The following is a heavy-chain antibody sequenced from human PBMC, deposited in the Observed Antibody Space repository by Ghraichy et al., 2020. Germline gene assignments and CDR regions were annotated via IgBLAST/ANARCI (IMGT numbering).Heavy chain of an antibody. CDR2: SSGRSNTI. J-gene: IGHJ4*02. CDR1: GFPFSFSAYS. V-gene: IGHV3-48*02. CDR3: ARDRPGGPQFYFDQ. Sequence: GGSLRLSCTASGFPFSFSAYSMDWVRQAPGKGREWIAYSSGRSNTIYYADSVKGRFTISRDNGKDSLYLQMNSLRDEDTAIYYCARDRPGGPQFYFDQWCQVTLVTVSS.